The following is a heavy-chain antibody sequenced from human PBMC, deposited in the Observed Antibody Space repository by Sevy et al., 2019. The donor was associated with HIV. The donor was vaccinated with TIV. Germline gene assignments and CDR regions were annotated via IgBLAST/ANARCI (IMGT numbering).Heavy chain of an antibody. D-gene: IGHD6-13*01. CDR1: GGSISSSSYY. Sequence: SETLSLTCTVSGGSISSSSYYWGWIRQPPGKGLEWIWSIYYSGSTYYNPSLKSRVTISVDTSKNQFSLKLSSVTAADTAVYYCARGRLLAAAGSTGYTPASDGFDYWGQGTLVTVSS. CDR3: ARGRLLAAAGSTGYTPASDGFDY. J-gene: IGHJ4*02. V-gene: IGHV4-39*01. CDR2: IYYSGST.